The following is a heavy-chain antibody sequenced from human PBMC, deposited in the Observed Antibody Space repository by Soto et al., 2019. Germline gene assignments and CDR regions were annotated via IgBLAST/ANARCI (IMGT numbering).Heavy chain of an antibody. V-gene: IGHV1-3*01. CDR3: ARYRGYWFDP. J-gene: IGHJ5*02. CDR2: INAGSGNT. Sequence: RLTPGQRLEWMGWINAGSGNTKYSQKFQGRVTITRDTSASTAYMELSSLRSEDTAVYYCARYRGYWFDPWGQGTLVTVSS. D-gene: IGHD3-10*01.